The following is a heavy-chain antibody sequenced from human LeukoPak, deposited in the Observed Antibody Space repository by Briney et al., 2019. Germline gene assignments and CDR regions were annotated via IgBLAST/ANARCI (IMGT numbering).Heavy chain of an antibody. CDR2: IWSDGTNK. CDR3: ARDRAVDAFDV. Sequence: GGPLRLSCAASGFTISSHGMHWVRQAPGKGLEWVAVIWSDGTNKHYADAVKGRFTISRDNAKNTVHLQMNSLRAEDTAVYYCARDRAVDAFDVWGQGTIVTVSS. CDR1: GFTISSHG. V-gene: IGHV3-33*01. J-gene: IGHJ3*01.